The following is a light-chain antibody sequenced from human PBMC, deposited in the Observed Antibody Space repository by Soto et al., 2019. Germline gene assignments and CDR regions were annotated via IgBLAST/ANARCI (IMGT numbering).Light chain of an antibody. Sequence: IQLTQSPSSLSASVGDRVTITCRASQGISSYLAWYQQKPGKAPKLLIYAASTLQSGVPSRFSGSGSGTDFTLTFSSLQPEDFATYYCQQLNSYQYTVGQGTKLEIK. CDR2: AAS. CDR1: QGISSY. J-gene: IGKJ2*01. CDR3: QQLNSYQYT. V-gene: IGKV1-9*01.